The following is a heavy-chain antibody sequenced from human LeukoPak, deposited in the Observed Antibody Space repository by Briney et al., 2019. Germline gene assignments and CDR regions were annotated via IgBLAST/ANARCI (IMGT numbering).Heavy chain of an antibody. J-gene: IGHJ5*01. CDR2: IHYSGST. CDR1: GGSITSHF. D-gene: IGHD3-10*01. Sequence: SETLSLTCSVSGGSITSHFWSWIRQPPGKGLEWIGYIHYSGSTNYNPSLKSRVTISPDTSKNQLFLKLNSVTAADTAVYYCARLVWLGESPGSWFDSWGQGTLVTVSS. CDR3: ARLVWLGESPGSWFDS. V-gene: IGHV4-59*11.